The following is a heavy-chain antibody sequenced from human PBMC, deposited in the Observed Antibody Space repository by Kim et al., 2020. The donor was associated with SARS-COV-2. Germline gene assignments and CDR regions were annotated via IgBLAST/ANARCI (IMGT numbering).Heavy chain of an antibody. CDR2: ISGSGGST. CDR3: AKDWEVGYYYGSGSSTEYFQH. Sequence: GGSLRLSCAASGFTFSSYAMSWVRQAPGKGLEWVSAISGSGGSTYYADSVKGRFTISRDNSKNTLYLQMNSLRAEDTAVYYCAKDWEVGYYYGSGSSTEYFQHWGQGTLVTVSS. J-gene: IGHJ1*01. CDR1: GFTFSSYA. V-gene: IGHV3-23*01. D-gene: IGHD3-10*01.